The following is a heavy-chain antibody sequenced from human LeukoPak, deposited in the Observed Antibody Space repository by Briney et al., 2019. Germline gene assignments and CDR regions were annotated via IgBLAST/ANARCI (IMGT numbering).Heavy chain of an antibody. D-gene: IGHD2-2*01. CDR3: ARLKEGCGSSTNCYFVS. V-gene: IGHV3-23*01. CDR1: GFTFTNYA. Sequence: PGGSLRLSCAASGFTFTNYAMSWVRQAPGKGLEWVSLVSGSGGNTYYADSVKGRFTVSRDNSKNTLFLQMNSLRAEDTAVYYCARLKEGCGSSTNCYFVSWGQGTLVTVSS. CDR2: VSGSGGNT. J-gene: IGHJ4*02.